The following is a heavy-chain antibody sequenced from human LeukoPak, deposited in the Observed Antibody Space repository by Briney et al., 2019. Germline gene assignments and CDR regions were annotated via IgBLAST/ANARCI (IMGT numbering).Heavy chain of an antibody. V-gene: IGHV4-4*07. D-gene: IGHD3-10*01. CDR3: ARDSGTTGEVKFDP. Sequence: PSETLSLTCTVSGGPITNYYWTWIRQPAGKGLEWIGRIHSTGIITYNPSLKSRVTMSIDTSNNQFSLRLRFVTAADTAVYYCARDSGTTGEVKFDPWGQGTLVTVSS. CDR2: IHSTGII. CDR1: GGPITNYY. J-gene: IGHJ5*02.